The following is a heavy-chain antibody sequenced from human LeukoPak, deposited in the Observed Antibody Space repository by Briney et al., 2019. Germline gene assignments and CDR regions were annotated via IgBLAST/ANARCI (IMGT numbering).Heavy chain of an antibody. CDR2: IKPDGSQK. Sequence: GGSLRLSCAASGFTFSDFWMAWVRQAPGRGLEWVANIKPDGSQKYYVGSVKGRFSISRDNAENSLYLQMNSLRAEDTAVYYCARDRGGFDYWGQGTLVTVSS. CDR3: ARDRGGFDY. D-gene: IGHD3-16*01. J-gene: IGHJ4*02. V-gene: IGHV3-7*01. CDR1: GFTFSDFW.